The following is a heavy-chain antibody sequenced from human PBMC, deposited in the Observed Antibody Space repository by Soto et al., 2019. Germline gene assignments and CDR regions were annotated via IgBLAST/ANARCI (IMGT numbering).Heavy chain of an antibody. CDR1: GGSISSGDYY. V-gene: IGHV4-30-4*01. CDR2: IYYSGST. D-gene: IGHD3-10*01. Sequence: SETLSLTCTVSGGSISSGDYYWSWIRQPPGKGLEWIGYIYYSGSTYYNPSLKSRVTISVDTSKNQFSLKLSSVTAADTAVYYCATSTMVLNWFDPWGQGTLVTVSS. J-gene: IGHJ5*02. CDR3: ATSTMVLNWFDP.